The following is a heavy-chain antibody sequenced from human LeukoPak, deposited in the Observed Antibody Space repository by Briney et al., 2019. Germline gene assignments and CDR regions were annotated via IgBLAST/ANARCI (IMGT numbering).Heavy chain of an antibody. CDR2: INHSGST. CDR3: ASGDDAFNI. V-gene: IGHV4-34*09. J-gene: IGHJ3*02. D-gene: IGHD7-27*01. Sequence: SETLSLTCAVYGGSFSGYYWSWIRQPPGKGLEWIGEINHSGSTNYNPSLKSRVTISVDTSKNQFSLKLSSVTAADTAVYYCASGDDAFNIWGQGTMVTVSS. CDR1: GGSFSGYY.